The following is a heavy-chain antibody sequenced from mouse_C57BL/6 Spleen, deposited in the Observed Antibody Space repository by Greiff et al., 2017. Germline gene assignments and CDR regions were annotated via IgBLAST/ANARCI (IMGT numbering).Heavy chain of an antibody. CDR1: GFTFSDYG. J-gene: IGHJ1*03. D-gene: IGHD1-1*01. CDR3: ARTGGSGDFDV. V-gene: IGHV5-17*01. Sequence: EVKLVESGGGLVKPGGSLKLSCAASGFTFSDYGMHWVRQAPEKGLEWVAYISSGSSTIYYADTVKGRFTISRDNAKNTLFLQMTSLRSEDTAMYYCARTGGSGDFDVWGTGTTVTVSS. CDR2: ISSGSSTI.